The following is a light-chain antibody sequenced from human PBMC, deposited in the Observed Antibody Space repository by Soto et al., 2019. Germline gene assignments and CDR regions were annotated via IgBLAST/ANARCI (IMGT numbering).Light chain of an antibody. Sequence: QSALTQPPSVSGAPGQRVTISCTGSGSNIGAGYDVHWYQQLPGTAPKLLIYGNSNRTSGVPDRFSGSKSGTSASLAITGLQAEDEADYYCQSYDSSLSGFVVFGGGTKLTVL. CDR1: GSNIGAGYD. CDR3: QSYDSSLSGFVV. CDR2: GNS. J-gene: IGLJ2*01. V-gene: IGLV1-40*01.